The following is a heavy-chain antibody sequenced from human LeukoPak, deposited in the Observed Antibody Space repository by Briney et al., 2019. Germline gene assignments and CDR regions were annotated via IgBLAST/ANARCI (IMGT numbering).Heavy chain of an antibody. CDR1: GYTFTNYG. CDR3: ARDQYDSSGTLFDY. Sequence: GASVKVSCKASGYTFTNYGISWVRQAPGQGLEWMGWISAYNGNTNYAQKLQGRVTMITDTSTSTGYMELRSLRSDDTAVYYCARDQYDSSGTLFDYWGQGTLVTVSS. CDR2: ISAYNGNT. D-gene: IGHD3-22*01. J-gene: IGHJ4*02. V-gene: IGHV1-18*01.